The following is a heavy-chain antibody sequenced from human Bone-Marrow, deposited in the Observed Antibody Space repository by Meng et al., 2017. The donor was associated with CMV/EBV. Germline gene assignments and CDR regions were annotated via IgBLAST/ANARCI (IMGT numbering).Heavy chain of an antibody. V-gene: IGHV1-46*01. J-gene: IGHJ4*02. CDR3: ARFTYSSRWSGDY. CDR2: IDPSGDNT. D-gene: IGHD6-19*01. CDR1: GYTFIDYY. Sequence: ASVKVSCKASGYTFIDYYPHWVRQAPGQGLEWMGIIDPSGDNTRYAQKFQDRVTMTRDTSTSTVYLELSSLTSDDTAVYYCARFTYSSRWSGDYWGQGTLVTVSS.